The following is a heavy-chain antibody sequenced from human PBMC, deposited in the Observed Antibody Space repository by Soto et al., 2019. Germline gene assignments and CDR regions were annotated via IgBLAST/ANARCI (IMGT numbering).Heavy chain of an antibody. CDR3: ARGRSSVPDRRGIGYYGLDV. D-gene: IGHD6-6*01. CDR2: INDSGIT. V-gene: IGHV4-34*01. CDR1: GGSFSGYY. Sequence: QVQLQQWGAEVLKPSETLSLTCVVNGGSFSGYYWSWIRQPPGKGLEWIGEINDSGITDSNPSLESRVTMSMDMSKNQFSLNLNYVTAADTAVYHCARGRSSVPDRRGIGYYGLDVWGQGTTVTVSS. J-gene: IGHJ6*02.